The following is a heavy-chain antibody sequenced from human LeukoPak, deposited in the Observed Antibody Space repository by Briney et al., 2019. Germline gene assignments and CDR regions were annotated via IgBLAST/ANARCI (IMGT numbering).Heavy chain of an antibody. CDR2: IDYSGST. J-gene: IGHJ5*02. Sequence: SQTLSLTSTVSGGSIGSGGYYWSWIRQHPGKGLEWIGYIDYSGSTSYNPSLETRVPKSVDTSKTQFSLNLSSVTAADAAVYYCAREEMATSNWFDPWGQGTLVTVSS. D-gene: IGHD5-24*01. CDR3: AREEMATSNWFDP. V-gene: IGHV4-31*03. CDR1: GGSIGSGGYY.